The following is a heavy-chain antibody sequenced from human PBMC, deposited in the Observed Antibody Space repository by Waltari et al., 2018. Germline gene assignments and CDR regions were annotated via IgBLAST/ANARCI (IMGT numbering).Heavy chain of an antibody. CDR3: ARLPTYYSGSGSYYPGYFDY. J-gene: IGHJ4*02. CDR2: IYYSGST. Sequence: QLQLQESGPGLVKPSETLSPTCTVSGGSISSNSYYWGWIRQPPGKGLEWIGSIYYSGSTFYNPSLKSRVTISVDMSENQFSLKLSSVTAADTAVYYCARLPTYYSGSGSYYPGYFDYWGQGTLVTVSS. V-gene: IGHV4-39*01. D-gene: IGHD3-10*01. CDR1: GGSISSNSYY.